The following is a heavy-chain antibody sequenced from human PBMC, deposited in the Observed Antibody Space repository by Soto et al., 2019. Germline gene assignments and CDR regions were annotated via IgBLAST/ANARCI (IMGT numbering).Heavy chain of an antibody. D-gene: IGHD3-10*01. CDR2: IYHTGTT. CDR1: GGSVNNNHW. Sequence: QVQLLESGPGLVKPSGTLSLTCAVSGGSVNNNHWWTWVRQPPGKGLEWIGEIYHTGTTNYNPSLKSQGTISLYKSNNRFSLNVTSVTASDTAVYYCASALVGAFDVWGQGTMVTVSS. V-gene: IGHV4-4*02. CDR3: ASALVGAFDV. J-gene: IGHJ3*01.